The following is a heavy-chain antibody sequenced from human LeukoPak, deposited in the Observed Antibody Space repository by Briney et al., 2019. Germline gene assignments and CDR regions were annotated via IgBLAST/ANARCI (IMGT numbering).Heavy chain of an antibody. CDR3: ARRGATVRGVINDAFDI. J-gene: IGHJ3*02. CDR2: IYTSGST. V-gene: IGHV4-61*02. CDR1: GGSISSGSYY. D-gene: IGHD3-10*01. Sequence: SETLSLTCTVSGGSISSGSYYWSWIRQPAGKGLEWIGRIYTSGSTNYNPSLKSRVTISVDTSKNQFSLKLSSVTAADTAVYYCARRGATVRGVINDAFDIWGQGTMVTVSS.